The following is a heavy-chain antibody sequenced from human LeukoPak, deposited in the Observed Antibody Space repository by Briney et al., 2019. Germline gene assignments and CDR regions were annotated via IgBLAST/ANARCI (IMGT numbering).Heavy chain of an antibody. CDR3: ARDQWYYYDSSGYYYPNPFDY. CDR2: INPSGGST. V-gene: IGHV1-46*01. J-gene: IGHJ4*02. Sequence: GASVKVSCKASGYTFTSYYTHWVRQAPGQGLEWMGIINPSGGSTSYAQKFQGRVTMTRDTPTSTVYMELSSLRSEDTAVYYCARDQWYYYDSSGYYYPNPFDYWGQGTLVTVST. CDR1: GYTFTSYY. D-gene: IGHD3-22*01.